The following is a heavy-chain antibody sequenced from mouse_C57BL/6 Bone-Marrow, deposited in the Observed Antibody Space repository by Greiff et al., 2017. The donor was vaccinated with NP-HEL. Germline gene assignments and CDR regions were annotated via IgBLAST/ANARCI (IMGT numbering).Heavy chain of an antibody. CDR1: GYTFTDDY. J-gene: IGHJ3*01. CDR2: INPNNGGT. V-gene: IGHV1-26*01. CDR3: AGGGYDYPYYFDY. Sequence: EVQLQQSGPELVKPGASVKISCKASGYTFTDDYMNWVKQSHGKSLEWIGDINPNNGGTSYNQKFKGKATLTVDKSSSTAYMELRSLTSEDSAVYCCAGGGYDYPYYFDYWGQGTLVTVSA. D-gene: IGHD2-4*01.